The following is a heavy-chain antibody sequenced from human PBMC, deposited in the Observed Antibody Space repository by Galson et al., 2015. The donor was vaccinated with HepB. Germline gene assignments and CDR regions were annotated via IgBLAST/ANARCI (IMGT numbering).Heavy chain of an antibody. V-gene: IGHV3-21*01. CDR1: GFTFSSYS. D-gene: IGHD3-3*01. CDR3: ARPRGWREIDIDY. Sequence: SLRLSCAASGFTFSSYSMNWVRQAPGKGLEWVSSISSSSSYIYYADSVKGRFTISRDNAKNSLYLQMNSLRAEDTAVYYCARPRGWREIDIDYWGQGTLVTVSS. CDR2: ISSSSSYI. J-gene: IGHJ4*02.